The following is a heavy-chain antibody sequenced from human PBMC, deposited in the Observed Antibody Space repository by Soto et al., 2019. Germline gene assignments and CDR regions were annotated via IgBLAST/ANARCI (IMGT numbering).Heavy chain of an antibody. V-gene: IGHV4-59*01. D-gene: IGHD3-10*01. Sequence: QVQLQESGPGLVKPSEALSLTCTVSGGSISGYYWSWIRQPPGQGLEWIGYIYYNGNNTYNPSLKSRVTISVETSTNPSSGKLSSVTAADTAVYYCPRGGASSKWLDPWGQGTLVTVSS. CDR3: PRGGASSKWLDP. CDR1: GGSISGYY. CDR2: IYYNGNN. J-gene: IGHJ5*02.